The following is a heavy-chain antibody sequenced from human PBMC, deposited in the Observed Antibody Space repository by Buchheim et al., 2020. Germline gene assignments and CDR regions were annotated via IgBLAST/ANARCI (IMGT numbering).Heavy chain of an antibody. V-gene: IGHV3-30*18. CDR2: ISYDGSNK. CDR1: GFTFSSYG. J-gene: IGHJ6*03. D-gene: IGHD3-22*01. CDR3: AKSYDSSGYYYYMDV. Sequence: QVQLAESGGGVVQPGRSLRLSCAASGFTFSSYGMHWVRQAPGKGLEWVAVISYDGSNKYYADSVKGRFTISRDNSKNTLYLQMNSLRAEDTAVYYCAKSYDSSGYYYYMDVWGKGTT.